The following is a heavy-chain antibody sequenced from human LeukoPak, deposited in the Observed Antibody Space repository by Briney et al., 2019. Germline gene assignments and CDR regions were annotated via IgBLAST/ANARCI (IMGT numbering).Heavy chain of an antibody. CDR3: ARDEIGIDY. D-gene: IGHD3-22*01. V-gene: IGHV3-74*01. CDR2: INSDGSST. J-gene: IGHJ4*02. Sequence: GLVGVSRINSDGSSTSYADSVKGRFTISRDNAKNTLYLQMNSLRAEDTAVYYCARDEIGIDYWGQGTLVTVSS.